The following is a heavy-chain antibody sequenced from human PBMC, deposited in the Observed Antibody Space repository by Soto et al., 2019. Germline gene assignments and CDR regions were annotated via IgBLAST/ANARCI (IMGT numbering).Heavy chain of an antibody. V-gene: IGHV5-10-1*01. J-gene: IGHJ6*02. CDR2: IDPSDSRT. Sequence: LGESLKISCKGSGFSLSSYWINWVRQMPGKGLEWMGKIDPSDSRTTYSPSFQGHVTISVDKSISTAYLQWSSVKASDTAMYYCARVGHDYSNSGMDVWGQGTTVTVSS. CDR3: ARVGHDYSNSGMDV. CDR1: GFSLSSYW. D-gene: IGHD4-4*01.